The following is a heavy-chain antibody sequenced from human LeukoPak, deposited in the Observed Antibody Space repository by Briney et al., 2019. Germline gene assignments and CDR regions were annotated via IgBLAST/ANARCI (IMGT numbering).Heavy chain of an antibody. J-gene: IGHJ5*02. Sequence: PGGSLRLSCSASGFTFSSYWMSWVRQAPGKGLEWVANIKQDGSEKYYVDSVKGRFTISRDNAKNSLYLQMNSLRAEDTAVYYCARGTGYSSGWYSWFDPWGQGTLVTVSS. V-gene: IGHV3-7*01. CDR1: GFTFSSYW. CDR3: ARGTGYSSGWYSWFDP. CDR2: IKQDGSEK. D-gene: IGHD6-19*01.